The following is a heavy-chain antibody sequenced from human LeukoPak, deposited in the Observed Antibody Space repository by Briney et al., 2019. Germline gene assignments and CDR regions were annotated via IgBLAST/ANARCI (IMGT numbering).Heavy chain of an antibody. CDR3: ARVGSMVRGVVRGYWFDP. D-gene: IGHD3-10*01. CDR2: IIPILGIT. CDR1: GGTFSSYA. J-gene: IGHJ5*02. V-gene: IGHV1-69*04. Sequence: ASVKVSCKASGGTFSSYAISWVRQAPGQGPEWMGRIIPILGITNYAQKFQGRVTITADKSTSTAYMELSSLRSEDTAVYFCARVGSMVRGVVRGYWFDPWGQGTLVTVSS.